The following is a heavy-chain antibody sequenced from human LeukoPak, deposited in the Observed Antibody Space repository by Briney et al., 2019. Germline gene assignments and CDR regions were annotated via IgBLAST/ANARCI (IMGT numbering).Heavy chain of an antibody. V-gene: IGHV3-64*04. CDR1: GFTFSNYV. CDR3: AREIRYCSGSKCYLFDY. CDR2: ISTNGGST. Sequence: GGSLRLSCSASGFTFSNYVMHWVRQAPGKGLEYVSAISTNGGSTYYADSVKGRFTISRDNAKNSLYLQMNSLRAEDTAVYYCAREIRYCSGSKCYLFDYWGQGTLVTVSS. D-gene: IGHD2-15*01. J-gene: IGHJ4*02.